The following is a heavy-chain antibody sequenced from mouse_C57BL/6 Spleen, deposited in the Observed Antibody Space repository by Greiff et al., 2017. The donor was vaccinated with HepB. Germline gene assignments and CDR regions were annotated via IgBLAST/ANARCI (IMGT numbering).Heavy chain of an antibody. CDR1: GYSITSGYY. Sequence: VQLKQSGPGLVKPSQSLSLTCSVTGYSITSGYYWNWIRQFPGNKLEWMGYISYDGSNNYNPSLKNRISITRDTSKNQFFLKLNSVTTEDTATYYCAREEITRGYFDVWGTGTTVTVSS. CDR2: ISYDGSN. V-gene: IGHV3-6*01. CDR3: AREEITRGYFDV. D-gene: IGHD1-1*01. J-gene: IGHJ1*03.